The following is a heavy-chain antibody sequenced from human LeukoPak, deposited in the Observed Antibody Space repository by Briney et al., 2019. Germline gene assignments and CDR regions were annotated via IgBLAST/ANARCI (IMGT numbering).Heavy chain of an antibody. CDR1: GFTFSTFP. J-gene: IGHJ6*03. V-gene: IGHV3-30*04. D-gene: IGHD6-6*01. Sequence: PGTSLRLSCEASGFTFSTFPMHWVRQTPDKRLEWVAVISDDGRGTYYADSVKGRFTISRDNSKNTLYLQMNSLSPEDTAVVYCARVGRVSIYPSYMDVWGKGTTVTVSS. CDR3: ARVGRVSIYPSYMDV. CDR2: ISDDGRGT.